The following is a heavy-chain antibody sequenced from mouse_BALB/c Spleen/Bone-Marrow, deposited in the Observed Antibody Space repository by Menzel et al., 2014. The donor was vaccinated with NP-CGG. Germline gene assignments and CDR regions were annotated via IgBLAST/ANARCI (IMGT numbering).Heavy chain of an antibody. CDR2: ISSGGSYT. J-gene: IGHJ2*01. V-gene: IGHV5-9-4*01. Sequence: EAKLVESGGGLVKPGGSLNLSYAASGFTFSSYPLSWARQSPEKRLAWVAAISSGGSYTYYPDTVTGRFTISRDNAKNTLYLEMSSLRSEDTAMYCGARDSSGYFDYWGQGTTLTVSS. D-gene: IGHD3-1*01. CDR3: ARDSSGYFDY. CDR1: GFTFSSYP.